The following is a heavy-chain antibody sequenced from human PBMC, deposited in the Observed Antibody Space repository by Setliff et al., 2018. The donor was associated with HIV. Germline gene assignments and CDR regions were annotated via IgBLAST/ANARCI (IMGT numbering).Heavy chain of an antibody. CDR3: ARDVGRDGYCFDH. CDR2: FNPDTYAS. J-gene: IGHJ4*02. D-gene: IGHD5-12*01. Sequence: ASVKVSCKASGYTFIDYYIHWVRQAPGQGLEWMGWFNPDTYASNYAQKFQGRVTMTRDTSISTAYMDLSRLRSDDTAVYYCARDVGRDGYCFDHWGQGTLVTVSS. V-gene: IGHV1-2*02. CDR1: GYTFIDYY.